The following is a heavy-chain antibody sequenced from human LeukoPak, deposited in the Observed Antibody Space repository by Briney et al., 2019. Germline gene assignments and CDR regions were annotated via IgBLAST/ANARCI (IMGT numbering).Heavy chain of an antibody. D-gene: IGHD5-18*01. Sequence: SETLSLTCAVYGGSFSGYYWSWIRQPPGKGLEWIGEINHSGSTNYNPSLKSRVTISVDTSKNQFSLKLTSVTAADTAVYYCATIKRGNIFGYFDFWGQGILVTVSS. CDR3: ATIKRGNIFGYFDF. V-gene: IGHV4-34*01. J-gene: IGHJ4*02. CDR1: GGSFSGYY. CDR2: INHSGST.